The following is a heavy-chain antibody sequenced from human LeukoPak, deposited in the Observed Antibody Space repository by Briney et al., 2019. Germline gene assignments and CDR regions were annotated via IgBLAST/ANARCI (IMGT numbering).Heavy chain of an antibody. CDR2: IRYDGSNK. J-gene: IGHJ4*02. Sequence: GGSLRLSCAASGFTFSSYGMHWVRQAPGKGLEWVAFIRYDGSNKYYADSVKGRFTISRDNSKNTLYLQMNSLRAEDTAVYYCAKGGSGSQYYFDYWGQGTLVTVSS. CDR3: AKGGSGSQYYFDY. D-gene: IGHD3-10*01. V-gene: IGHV3-30*02. CDR1: GFTFSSYG.